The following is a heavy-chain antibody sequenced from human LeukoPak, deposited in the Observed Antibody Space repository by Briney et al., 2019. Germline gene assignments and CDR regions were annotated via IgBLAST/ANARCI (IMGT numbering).Heavy chain of an antibody. V-gene: IGHV4-30-4*01. CDR2: IYYSGST. Sequence: PSETLSLTCTVSGGSISSGDYYWSWIRQPPGKGLEWIGYIYYSGSTYYNTSLKSRVTISVDTSKNQFSLKLSSVTAADTAVYYCARAVSYYDSSGYIDYWGQGTLVTVSS. CDR3: ARAVSYYDSSGYIDY. CDR1: GGSISSGDYY. J-gene: IGHJ4*02. D-gene: IGHD3-22*01.